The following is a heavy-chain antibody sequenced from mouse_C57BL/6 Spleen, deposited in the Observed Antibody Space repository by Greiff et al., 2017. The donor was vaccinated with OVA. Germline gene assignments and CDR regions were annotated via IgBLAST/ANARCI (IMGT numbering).Heavy chain of an antibody. Sequence: VQLKESGPELVKPGASVKISCKASGYSFTGYYMHWVKQSSEKSLEWIGEINPSTGGTSYNQKFKGKATLTVDKSSSTAYMQLKSLTSEDSAVYYCARLGTTVSYFDYWGQGTTLTVSS. CDR3: ARLGTTVSYFDY. J-gene: IGHJ2*01. D-gene: IGHD1-1*01. V-gene: IGHV1-43*01. CDR2: INPSTGGT. CDR1: GYSFTGYY.